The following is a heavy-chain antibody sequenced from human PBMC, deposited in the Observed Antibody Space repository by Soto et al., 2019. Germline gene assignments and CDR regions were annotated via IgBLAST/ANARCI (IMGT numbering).Heavy chain of an antibody. V-gene: IGHV4-59*01. Sequence: SETLSLTCTVSGGSISSYDWSWIRQPPGKGLEWIGYIYYSGSTNYNPSLKSRVTISVDTSKNQFSLKLSSVTAADTAVYYCARAITIFGVVTPVDYYYGMDVWGQGTTVTVSS. CDR1: GGSISSYD. CDR3: ARAITIFGVVTPVDYYYGMDV. J-gene: IGHJ6*02. D-gene: IGHD3-3*01. CDR2: IYYSGST.